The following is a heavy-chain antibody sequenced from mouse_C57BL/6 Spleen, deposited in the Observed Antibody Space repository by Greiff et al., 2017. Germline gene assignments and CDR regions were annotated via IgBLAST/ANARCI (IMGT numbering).Heavy chain of an antibody. V-gene: IGHV14-2*01. CDR3: VRGYYGSSYEGYYFDY. J-gene: IGHJ2*01. Sequence: EVQLQQSGAELVKPGASVKLSCTASGFNIKDYYMHWVKQRTEQGLEWIGRIDPEAGETKYAPKFQGKATITADTSSNTAYLQLSSLTSEDTAVYYCVRGYYGSSYEGYYFDYWGQGTTLTVSS. D-gene: IGHD1-1*01. CDR2: IDPEAGET. CDR1: GFNIKDYY.